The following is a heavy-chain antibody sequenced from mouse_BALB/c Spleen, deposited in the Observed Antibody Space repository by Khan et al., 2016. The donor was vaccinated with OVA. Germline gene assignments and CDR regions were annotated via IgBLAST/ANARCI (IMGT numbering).Heavy chain of an antibody. J-gene: IGHJ2*01. CDR3: ARVQGGDFDY. CDR2: ISYSGNT. CDR1: GYSITSDYA. V-gene: IGHV3-2*02. D-gene: IGHD6-1*01. Sequence: EVKLLESGPGLVKPSQSLSLTCTVTGYSITSDYAWNWIRQFPGNKLEWLGYISYSGNTKYNPSLKSRISVTRDTSKNQFFLQLNSVTTEDTATYYCARVQGGDFDYWGQGTTLTVSS.